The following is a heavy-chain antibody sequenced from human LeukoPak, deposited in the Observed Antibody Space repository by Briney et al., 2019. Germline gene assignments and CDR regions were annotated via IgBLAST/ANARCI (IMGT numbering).Heavy chain of an antibody. Sequence: GGSLRLSCAASGFTFSSYSMNWVRQAPGKGLEWVSYISSSGSTKYYADSVKGRFTVSRDNAKNSLDLQMNSLRADDTAVYYCARDSTSVGAFDPWGQGALVTVPS. V-gene: IGHV3-48*04. CDR2: ISSSGSTK. CDR1: GFTFSSYS. CDR3: ARDSTSVGAFDP. J-gene: IGHJ5*02.